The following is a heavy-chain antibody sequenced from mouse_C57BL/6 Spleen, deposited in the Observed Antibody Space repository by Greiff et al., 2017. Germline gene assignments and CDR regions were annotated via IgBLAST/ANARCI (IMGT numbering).Heavy chain of an antibody. CDR1: GFTFSSYG. J-gene: IGHJ4*01. V-gene: IGHV5-6*01. CDR3: ARLTTVVANYAMDY. D-gene: IGHD1-1*01. Sequence: EVKVVESGGDLVKPGGSLKLSCAASGFTFSSYGMSWVRQTPDKRLEWVATISSGGSYTYYPDSVKGRFTISRDNAKNTLYLQMSRLKSEDTAMYYCARLTTVVANYAMDYWGQGTSVTVSS. CDR2: ISSGGSYT.